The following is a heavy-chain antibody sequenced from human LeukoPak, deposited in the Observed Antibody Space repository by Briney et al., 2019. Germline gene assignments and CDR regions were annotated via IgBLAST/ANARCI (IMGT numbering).Heavy chain of an antibody. CDR2: IYHGGST. CDR1: GGSISSYY. D-gene: IGHD1-14*01. CDR3: ARDSWPEVVRFDY. Sequence: SETLSLTCTVSGGSISSYYWGWIRQPPGKGLEWIGSIYHGGSTYYNPSLKSRVTISVDTSKNQFSLKLSSVTAADTAVYFCARDSWPEVVRFDYWGQGTRVTVSS. J-gene: IGHJ4*02. V-gene: IGHV4-38-2*02.